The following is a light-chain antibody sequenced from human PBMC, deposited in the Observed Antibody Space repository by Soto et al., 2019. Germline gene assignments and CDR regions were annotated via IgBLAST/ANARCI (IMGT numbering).Light chain of an antibody. CDR3: QQRSNWPPIFT. CDR2: DAS. CDR1: QTVSSY. V-gene: IGKV3-11*01. Sequence: EIVLTQSPATLSLSPGERATLSCRASQTVSSYLAWYQQKPGQAPRLLIYDASNRDTRIPARFSGSGSGTDSTLTISSLEPEDLAVYSCQQRSNWPPIFTFGPGTKVDI. J-gene: IGKJ3*01.